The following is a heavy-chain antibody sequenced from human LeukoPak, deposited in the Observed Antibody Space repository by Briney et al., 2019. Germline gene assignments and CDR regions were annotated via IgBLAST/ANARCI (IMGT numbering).Heavy chain of an antibody. CDR1: GGSISSYY. Sequence: SETLSLTCTVSGGSISSYYWSWIRQPPGKGLEWIGCIYYSGSTNYNPSLKSRVTISVDSSKNQFSLKLSSVTAADTAVYYCARLYYGSGSYYKSDAFDIWGQGTMVTVSS. J-gene: IGHJ3*02. CDR3: ARLYYGSGSYYKSDAFDI. V-gene: IGHV4-59*01. D-gene: IGHD3-10*01. CDR2: IYYSGST.